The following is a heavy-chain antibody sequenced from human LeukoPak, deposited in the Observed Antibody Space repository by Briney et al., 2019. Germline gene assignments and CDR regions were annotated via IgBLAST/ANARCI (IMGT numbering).Heavy chain of an antibody. D-gene: IGHD3-22*01. CDR3: ARERYYYDSTNYMAQYYLDY. CDR2: IHYSGSI. V-gene: IGHV4-59*12. CDR1: GASISSYY. Sequence: PSETLSLTCTVSGASISSYYWSWIRQPPGKGLEWIGYIHYSGSINYNPSLKSRVSMSVDTSKHQFSLKLSSMTAADTAMYFCARERYYYDSTNYMAQYYLDYWGQGTLVTVSS. J-gene: IGHJ4*02.